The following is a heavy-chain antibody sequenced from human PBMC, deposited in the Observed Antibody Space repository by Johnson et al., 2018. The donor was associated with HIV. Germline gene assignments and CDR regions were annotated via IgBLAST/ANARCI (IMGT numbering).Heavy chain of an antibody. D-gene: IGHD1-26*01. CDR1: RFTFSSYG. V-gene: IGHV3-20*04. Sequence: MQLVESGGGVVQPGGSLRLSCEASRFTFSSYGMSWVRQAPGKGLEWVSGISWKGGSTGYADSVTGRFTISKDNAKNTLYLQMNSLRVDDTAFYYCTRDTPPRGELLSGAFDVWGQGTMVTVSS. J-gene: IGHJ3*01. CDR2: ISWKGGST. CDR3: TRDTPPRGELLSGAFDV.